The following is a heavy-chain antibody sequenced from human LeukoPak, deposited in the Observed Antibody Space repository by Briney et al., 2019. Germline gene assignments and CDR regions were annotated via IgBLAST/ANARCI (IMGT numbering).Heavy chain of an antibody. V-gene: IGHV4-59*01. CDR1: GGSISTYY. D-gene: IGHD4-17*01. CDR2: IQYRGNA. J-gene: IGHJ4*02. CDR3: ARVGSLTTFD. Sequence: PSETLSLTCTVPGGSISTYYWTWIRQPPGKGLEWIGYIQYRGNADYNPSLKSRVTISVDTSNNQCSLRPSSVTAADTAMYYCARVGSLTTFDWGQGTLVTVSS.